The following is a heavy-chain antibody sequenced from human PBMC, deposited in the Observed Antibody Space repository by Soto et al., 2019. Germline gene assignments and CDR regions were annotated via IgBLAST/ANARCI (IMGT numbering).Heavy chain of an antibody. Sequence: SETLSLTCTVSGGSISSGDYYWSWIRQPPGKGLGWIGYIYYSGSTYYNPSLKSRVTISVDTSKNQFYLKLSSVTAADTAVYYCARVDDSSGYYYGIDVWGQGTTVTVSS. CDR3: ARVDDSSGYYYGIDV. V-gene: IGHV4-30-4*01. J-gene: IGHJ6*02. D-gene: IGHD3-22*01. CDR1: GGSISSGDYY. CDR2: IYYSGST.